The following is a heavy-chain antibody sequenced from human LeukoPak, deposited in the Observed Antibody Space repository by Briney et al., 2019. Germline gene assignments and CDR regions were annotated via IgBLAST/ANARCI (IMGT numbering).Heavy chain of an antibody. D-gene: IGHD2-15*01. J-gene: IGHJ6*04. Sequence: ASVKVSCKASGYTFSNYGISWVRQAPGQGLEWMGWISTYNVNTKYIQNFQGRITMTTDTSTSTAYMELRSLRSDDTAVYYCARDIGPLDVWGKGTTVTVSS. CDR2: ISTYNVNT. CDR1: GYTFSNYG. V-gene: IGHV1-18*01. CDR3: ARDIGPLDV.